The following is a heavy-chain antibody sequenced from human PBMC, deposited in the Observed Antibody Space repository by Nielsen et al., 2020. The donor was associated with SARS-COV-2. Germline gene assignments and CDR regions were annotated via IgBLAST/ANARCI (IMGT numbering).Heavy chain of an antibody. CDR3: ARASASGSFQFYYYGMDV. CDR1: GFTFSKYD. D-gene: IGHD1-26*01. Sequence: GESLKISCAASGFTFSKYDMHWVRQATGKGLEWVSATGTAGDTYYSGSVKGRFTIPRENAKNSLYLQMNSLRAGDTAVYYCARASASGSFQFYYYGMDVWGQGTTVTISS. V-gene: IGHV3-13*01. J-gene: IGHJ6*02. CDR2: TGTAGDT.